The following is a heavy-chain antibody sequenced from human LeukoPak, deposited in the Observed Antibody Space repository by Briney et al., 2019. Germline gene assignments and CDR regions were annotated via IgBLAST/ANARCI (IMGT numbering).Heavy chain of an antibody. D-gene: IGHD6-13*01. CDR2: VSGGGVST. CDR1: GLTVSRNY. Sequence: GGSLPLSCAASGLTVSRNYMSWLRQAPAKGLEGVSSVSGGGVSTYCADYVKARFTISRDNSKNTLYLQMYSLRAEDTAVYYCAKGGSSSWYLFGYWGQGTLVTVSS. CDR3: AKGGSSSWYLFGY. V-gene: IGHV3-23*01. J-gene: IGHJ4*02.